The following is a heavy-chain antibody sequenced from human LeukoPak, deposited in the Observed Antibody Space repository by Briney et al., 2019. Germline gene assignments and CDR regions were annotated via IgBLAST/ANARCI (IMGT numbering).Heavy chain of an antibody. CDR2: IDPSCGST. V-gene: IGHV1-46*01. J-gene: IGHJ3*02. CDR1: GYTFTTYY. Sequence: ASVKVSCKASGYTFTTYYMHWVRQAPGQGLEWMGIIDPSCGSTSYAQKFQGRVTMTRDTSTSTVYMELSSLRSDDTAVYYCARLSQQTFDIWGQGTLVTVSS. CDR3: ARLSQQTFDI.